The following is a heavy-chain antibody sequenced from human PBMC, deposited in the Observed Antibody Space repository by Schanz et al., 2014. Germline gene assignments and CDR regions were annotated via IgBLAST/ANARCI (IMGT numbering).Heavy chain of an antibody. D-gene: IGHD3-10*01. CDR3: ARIGGSVFDY. J-gene: IGHJ4*02. Sequence: QVQLVASGGGLVKPGGSLRLSCTASGFPFSDYFMAWIRQPPGRGLEWVSYIGNGGVTIYYADSVKGRFTISRDNSKNPLYLQMNSLRAEDTAVYYCARIGGSVFDYWAQGTLVTVSS. V-gene: IGHV3-11*01. CDR1: GFPFSDYF. CDR2: IGNGGVTI.